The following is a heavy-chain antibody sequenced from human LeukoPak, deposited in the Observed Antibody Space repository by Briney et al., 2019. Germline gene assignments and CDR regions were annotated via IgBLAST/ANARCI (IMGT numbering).Heavy chain of an antibody. CDR3: ARNGCSGGSCYSSYYYYYMDV. J-gene: IGHJ6*03. V-gene: IGHV1-18*01. Sequence: ASVKVSCKASGYTFTSYGISWVRQAPGQGLEWMGWISAYNGNTNYAQKLQGRVTMTTDTSTSTAYMELRSLRCDDTAVYYCARNGCSGGSCYSSYYYYYMDVWGKGTTVTISS. CDR1: GYTFTSYG. CDR2: ISAYNGNT. D-gene: IGHD2-15*01.